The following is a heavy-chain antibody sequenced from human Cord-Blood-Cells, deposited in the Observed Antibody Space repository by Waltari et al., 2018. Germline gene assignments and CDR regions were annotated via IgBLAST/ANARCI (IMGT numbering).Heavy chain of an antibody. D-gene: IGHD4-17*01. J-gene: IGHJ6*02. CDR1: GGSFIGYY. CDR3: ARGRAVDYGDRANYYYGMDV. Sequence: QVQLQQRGAGLLKPSETLSLPCAVYGGSFIGYYWSWIRQPPGKGLGWIGEINHSGSPNNTPSLNGRSTISVDKAKNQFSLKLSSVTGAHTAVYYCARGRAVDYGDRANYYYGMDVWRQGTTVTVSS. CDR2: INHSGSP. V-gene: IGHV4-34*04.